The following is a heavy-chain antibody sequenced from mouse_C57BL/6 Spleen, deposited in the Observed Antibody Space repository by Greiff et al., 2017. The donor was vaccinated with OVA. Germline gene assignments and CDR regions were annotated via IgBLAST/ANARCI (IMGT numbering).Heavy chain of an antibody. CDR2: ISSGGSYT. Sequence: EVQLQESGGDLVKPGGSLKLSCAASGFTFSSYGMSWVRQTPDKRLEWVATISSGGSYTYYPDSVKGRFPISRDNAKNTRYLQMSSLKSEDTAMYYCAGLAGSSYAMDYWGQGTSVTVSS. J-gene: IGHJ4*01. V-gene: IGHV5-6*01. CDR1: GFTFSSYG. CDR3: AGLAGSSYAMDY. D-gene: IGHD1-1*01.